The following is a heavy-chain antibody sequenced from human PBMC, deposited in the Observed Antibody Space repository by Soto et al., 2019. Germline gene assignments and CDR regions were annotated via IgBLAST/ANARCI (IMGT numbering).Heavy chain of an antibody. CDR1: GDTVTGFY. V-gene: IGHV1-2*02. Sequence: ASVKVSGKDSGDTVTGFYIHWVREAPGQGLEWMGWINPNRGVPNYAQKFQGRVTLTWDTSLSTAYMELSRLRADDTAVYYCAIGGHFENWFDPWGQGTLVTVSS. CDR2: INPNRGVP. J-gene: IGHJ5*02. CDR3: AIGGHFENWFDP. D-gene: IGHD3-9*01.